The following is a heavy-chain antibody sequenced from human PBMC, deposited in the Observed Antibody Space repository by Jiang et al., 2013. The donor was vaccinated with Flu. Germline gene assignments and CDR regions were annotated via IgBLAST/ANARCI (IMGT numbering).Heavy chain of an antibody. Sequence: SGSELKEPGASVKVSCKTSGYTFTTYAMNWMRQAPGQGLEWMGWINTNTGNPRYGQGFTGRFVFSLDTSVSTAYLEISSLQAEDTAVYYCARAGRAGSSGWYDYFEYWGQGTLVTVSS. J-gene: IGHJ4*02. V-gene: IGHV7-4-1*02. CDR3: ARAGRAGSSGWYDYFEY. D-gene: IGHD6-19*01. CDR1: GYTFTTYA. CDR2: INTNTGNP.